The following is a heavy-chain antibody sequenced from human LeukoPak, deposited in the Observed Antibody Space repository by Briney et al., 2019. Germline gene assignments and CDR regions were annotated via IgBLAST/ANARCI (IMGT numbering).Heavy chain of an antibody. CDR2: ISYDDGSNK. J-gene: IGHJ4*02. D-gene: IGHD2-2*02. Sequence: GRSLRLSCAASGFTFSSYALHWVRQAPGKGLEWVAVISYDDGSNKYYSDSVKGRFTISRDNSKNTLYLQMNSLRTEDTAVYYCARESGGNTPYYFDYWGQGTLVTVSS. CDR3: ARESGGNTPYYFDY. CDR1: GFTFSSYA. V-gene: IGHV3-30*04.